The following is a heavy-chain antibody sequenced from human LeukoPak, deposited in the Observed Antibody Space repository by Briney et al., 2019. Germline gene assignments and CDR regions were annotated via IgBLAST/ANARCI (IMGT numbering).Heavy chain of an antibody. CDR2: ISGSGTST. CDR1: GFTFSTYA. V-gene: IGHV3-23*01. Sequence: PGGSLRLSCAASGFTFSTYAMSWVRQAPGKGLEWVSAISGSGTSTYYADSVKGRFTISRDNSKNTLYLQVNSLRAEDTAIYYCAKTGVTIFGVVPFDYWGQGTLVTVSS. CDR3: AKTGVTIFGVVPFDY. D-gene: IGHD3-3*01. J-gene: IGHJ4*02.